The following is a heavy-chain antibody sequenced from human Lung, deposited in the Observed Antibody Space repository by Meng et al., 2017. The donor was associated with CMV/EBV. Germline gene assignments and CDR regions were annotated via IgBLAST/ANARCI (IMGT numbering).Heavy chain of an antibody. V-gene: IGHV1-18*01. D-gene: IGHD6-13*01. Sequence: QVRVGQSGAEGTQPGASVKVSCKASGQPFTRYGISWLRQAPGQGLEWMGWISAYNGNTNYAQKLQGRVTMTTDTSTSTAYMELRSLRSDDTAVYYCAASSSSWYQNWFDPWGQGTLVTVSS. CDR2: ISAYNGNT. CDR1: GQPFTRYG. J-gene: IGHJ5*02. CDR3: AASSSSWYQNWFDP.